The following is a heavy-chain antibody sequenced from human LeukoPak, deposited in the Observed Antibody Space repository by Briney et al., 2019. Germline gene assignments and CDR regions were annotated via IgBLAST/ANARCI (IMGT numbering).Heavy chain of an antibody. Sequence: PGGSLRLSCAASGFTFSSYAMHWVRQDPGKWLEWVAVISYDGSNKYYADSVKGRFTISRDNSKNTLYLQMNSLRAEDTAVYYCARVSAPYYDFWSGFFDPWGQGTLVTVSS. V-gene: IGHV3-30-3*01. D-gene: IGHD3-3*01. CDR3: ARVSAPYYDFWSGFFDP. CDR2: ISYDGSNK. CDR1: GFTFSSYA. J-gene: IGHJ5*02.